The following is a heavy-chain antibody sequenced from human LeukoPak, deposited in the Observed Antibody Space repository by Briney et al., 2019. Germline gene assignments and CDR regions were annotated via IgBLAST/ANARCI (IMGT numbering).Heavy chain of an antibody. CDR2: ISSSGSYI. D-gene: IGHD2-15*01. CDR1: GFTFSSYS. Sequence: GGSLRLSCAASGFTFSSYSMNWVRQAPGKGLEWVSSISSSGSYIYYADSVKGRFTMSRDNAKNSLYLQMNSLRAEDTAVYYCARDRESYCTGGSCYSTGDYWGQGTLVTVYS. J-gene: IGHJ4*02. CDR3: ARDRESYCTGGSCYSTGDY. V-gene: IGHV3-21*01.